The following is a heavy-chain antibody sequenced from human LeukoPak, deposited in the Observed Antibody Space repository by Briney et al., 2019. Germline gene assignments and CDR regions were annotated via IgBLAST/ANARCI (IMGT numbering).Heavy chain of an antibody. CDR2: IYTSGIT. V-gene: IGHV4-4*07. D-gene: IGHD1-26*01. CDR3: ARETADLGRSLDS. Sequence: SETLSLTCTVSGGSISSYFWSWIRQPAGKGLEWIGRIYTSGITNSNPSLKSRVTMSLDTSKNQFTLNLTSVTAADTAVYFCARETADLGRSLDSWGQGTLVTVSS. J-gene: IGHJ4*02. CDR1: GGSISSYF.